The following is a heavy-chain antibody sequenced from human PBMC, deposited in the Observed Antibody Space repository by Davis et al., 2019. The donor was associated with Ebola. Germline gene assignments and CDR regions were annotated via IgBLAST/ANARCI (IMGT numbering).Heavy chain of an antibody. D-gene: IGHD4/OR15-4a*01. Sequence: GESLKISCAASGFSVSGYYMSWVRQAPGKGLEWVSVVYVAGNTYYADSVKGRFTISRDNSKNTLYLQMNSLRAEDTAVYYCARERGPNHFDYWGQGTLVTVSS. CDR3: ARERGPNHFDY. CDR2: VYVAGNT. V-gene: IGHV3-53*01. CDR1: GFSVSGYY. J-gene: IGHJ4*02.